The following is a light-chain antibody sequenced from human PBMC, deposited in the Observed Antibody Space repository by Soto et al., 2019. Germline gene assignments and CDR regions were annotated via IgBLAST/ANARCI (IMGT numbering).Light chain of an antibody. CDR3: QSYDSSLSGYYV. CDR2: NNN. V-gene: IGLV1-40*01. Sequence: QSVLTQPPSVSGAPGQRVTISCTGSSSNIGAGYDVHWYQRLPGTAPKVLIYNNNNRPSGVPDRFSGSKSGTSASLAITGLQAEDEADYYCQSYDSSLSGYYVFGTGTKLTV. J-gene: IGLJ1*01. CDR1: SSNIGAGYD.